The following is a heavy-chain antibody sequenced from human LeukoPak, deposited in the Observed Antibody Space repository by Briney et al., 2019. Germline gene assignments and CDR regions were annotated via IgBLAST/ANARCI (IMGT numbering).Heavy chain of an antibody. J-gene: IGHJ4*02. CDR1: GFTFSDYY. CDR2: ISSSGSTI. V-gene: IGHV3-11*04. CDR3: ARATYYYDSSGYYPY. Sequence: GSLRLSCAASGFTFSDYYMSWIRQAPGKGLEWVSYISSSGSTIYYADSVKGRFTISRDNAKNSLYLQMNSLRAEDTAVYYCARATYYYDSSGYYPYWGQGTLVTVSS. D-gene: IGHD3-22*01.